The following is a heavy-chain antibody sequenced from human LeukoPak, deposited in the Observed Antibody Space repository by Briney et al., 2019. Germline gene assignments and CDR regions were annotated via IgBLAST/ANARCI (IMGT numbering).Heavy chain of an antibody. J-gene: IGHJ4*02. V-gene: IGHV3-23*01. D-gene: IGHD2-21*02. Sequence: GGSLRLSCAASGFTFSSYAMSWVRQAPGKGLEWVSAISGSGGRTYYPDSVKGRFTISGDNSKNTLYLQMNSLRGEDTAVYYCAKAGYCGGDCYSFDYWGQGTLVTVSS. CDR1: GFTFSSYA. CDR2: ISGSGGRT. CDR3: AKAGYCGGDCYSFDY.